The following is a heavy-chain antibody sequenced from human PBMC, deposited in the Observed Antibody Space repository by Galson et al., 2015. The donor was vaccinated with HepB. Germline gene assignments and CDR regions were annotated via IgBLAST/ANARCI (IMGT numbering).Heavy chain of an antibody. D-gene: IGHD3-22*01. CDR2: ISSSSSTI. V-gene: IGHV3-48*02. CDR3: ARGGRSITMIVVVRRSDAFDI. CDR1: GFTFSSYS. J-gene: IGHJ3*02. Sequence: SLRLSCAASGFTFSSYSMNWVRQAPGKGLEWVSYISSSSSTIYYADSVKGRFTISRDNAKNSLYLQTNSLRDEDTAVYYCARGGRSITMIVVVRRSDAFDIWGQGTMVTVSS.